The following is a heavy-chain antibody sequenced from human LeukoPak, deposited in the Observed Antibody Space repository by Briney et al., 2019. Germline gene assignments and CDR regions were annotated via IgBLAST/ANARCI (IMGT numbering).Heavy chain of an antibody. CDR2: IYSGDNT. CDR3: ARGFPRKVPVLLWFGEDLMTGDY. CDR1: GFTVSSNY. D-gene: IGHD3-10*01. V-gene: IGHV3-66*01. J-gene: IGHJ4*02. Sequence: GGSLRLSCAGSGFTVSSNYMSWVRQAPGKGLEWVSVIYSGDNTYYADSVKGRFTISRDISRDTLYLQMNSLRAEDTAVYYCARGFPRKVPVLLWFGEDLMTGDYWGQGTLVTVSS.